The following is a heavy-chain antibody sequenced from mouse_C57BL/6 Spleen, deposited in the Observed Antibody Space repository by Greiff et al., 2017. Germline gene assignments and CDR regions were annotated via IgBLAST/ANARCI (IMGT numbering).Heavy chain of an antibody. V-gene: IGHV1-52*01. J-gene: IGHJ4*01. D-gene: IGHD1-1*01. Sequence: QVQLQQPGAELVRPGSSVKLSCKASGYTFTSYWMHWVKQRPIQGLEGIGNIDPSDSETHYNQKFKDKATLTVDKSSSTAYMQLSSLTSEDSAVYYCARARTVDYAMDYWGQGTSVTVSS. CDR2: IDPSDSET. CDR1: GYTFTSYW. CDR3: ARARTVDYAMDY.